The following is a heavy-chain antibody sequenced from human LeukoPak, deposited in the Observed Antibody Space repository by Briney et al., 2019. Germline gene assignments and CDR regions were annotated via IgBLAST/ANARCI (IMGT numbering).Heavy chain of an antibody. D-gene: IGHD6-6*01. CDR1: GFTFSSYG. Sequence: GGSLRLSCAASGFTFSSYGMHWVRQAPGKGLEGVAFIRYDGSNKYYADSVKGRFTISRDNSKNTLYLQMNSLSAEDTAVYYCARDLAKSARYDFDYWGPGTLVTVSS. CDR3: ARDLAKSARYDFDY. V-gene: IGHV3-30*02. CDR2: IRYDGSNK. J-gene: IGHJ4*02.